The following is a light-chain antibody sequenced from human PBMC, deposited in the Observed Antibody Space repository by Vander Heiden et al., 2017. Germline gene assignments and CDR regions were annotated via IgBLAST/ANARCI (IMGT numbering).Light chain of an antibody. Sequence: DIVLTHSPDFLAVSLGERATINCKSSQSVLYSSNNKNYLAWYQQKPGQPPTLLIYWASTRESGVPDRFSGSGSGTDFTLTISSLQAEDVAVYYCQQYYSTPTFGQGTRLEIK. V-gene: IGKV4-1*01. CDR1: QSVLYSSNNKNY. CDR2: WAS. J-gene: IGKJ5*01. CDR3: QQYYSTPT.